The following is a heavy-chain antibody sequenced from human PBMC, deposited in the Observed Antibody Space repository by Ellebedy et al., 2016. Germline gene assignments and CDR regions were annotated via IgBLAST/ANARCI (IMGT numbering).Heavy chain of an antibody. D-gene: IGHD3-16*01. Sequence: GGSLRLSCAASGFTFRDYYMNWIRQAPGKGLEWVSYISSNSGFTNYVDSVKGRFTISRDNAENSLYLQMNSLRAEDTAVYYCANSPPLGFVFTSLDVWGQGTTVTVSS. CDR2: ISSNSGFT. V-gene: IGHV3-11*03. CDR1: GFTFRDYY. CDR3: ANSPPLGFVFTSLDV. J-gene: IGHJ6*02.